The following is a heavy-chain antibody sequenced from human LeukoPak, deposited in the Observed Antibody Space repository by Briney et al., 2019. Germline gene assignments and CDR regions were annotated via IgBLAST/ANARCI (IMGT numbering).Heavy chain of an antibody. CDR2: IKQDGSEK. Sequence: GRSLRLSCAASGFTFNTYWMSWVRQAPGKGLEWVANIKQDGSEKYYVDSVKGRFTISRDNAKNSLYLQMNSLRAEDTAVYYCAREVAARRLGSWFDPWGQGTLVTVSS. D-gene: IGHD6-6*01. CDR3: AREVAARRLGSWFDP. V-gene: IGHV3-7*01. J-gene: IGHJ5*02. CDR1: GFTFNTYW.